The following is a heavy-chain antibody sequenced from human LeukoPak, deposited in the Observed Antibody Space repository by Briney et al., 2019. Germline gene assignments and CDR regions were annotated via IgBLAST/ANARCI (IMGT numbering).Heavy chain of an antibody. J-gene: IGHJ4*02. V-gene: IGHV1-69-2*01. CDR1: GYTFTDYY. CDR3: ATDLYEYCGGDCYGY. D-gene: IGHD2-21*01. CDR2: VDPEDGET. Sequence: ASVKISCKVSGYTFTDYYMHWVQQAPGKGLEWMGLVDPEDGETIYAEKFQGRVTITADTSTDTAYMELSSLRSEDTAVYYCATDLYEYCGGDCYGYWGQGTLVTVSS.